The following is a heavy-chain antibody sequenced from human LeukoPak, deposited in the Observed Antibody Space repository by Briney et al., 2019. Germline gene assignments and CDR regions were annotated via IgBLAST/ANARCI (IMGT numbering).Heavy chain of an antibody. D-gene: IGHD6-6*01. Sequence: GGSLRLSCAASGFTFSNAWMNWVRQAPGKGLEWVSVIYSGGSSSYADSVKGRFTISRDNSKNTLYLQVNSLRAEDTAVYYCARDYYSSSTRYFDYWGQGTLVTVSS. J-gene: IGHJ4*02. CDR3: ARDYYSSSTRYFDY. CDR1: GFTFSNAW. V-gene: IGHV3-53*01. CDR2: IYSGGSS.